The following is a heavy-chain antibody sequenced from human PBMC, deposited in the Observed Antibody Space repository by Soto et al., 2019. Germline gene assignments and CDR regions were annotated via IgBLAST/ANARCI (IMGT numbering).Heavy chain of an antibody. J-gene: IGHJ5*02. Sequence: QVQLVQSGAEVKKPGSSVKISCKASGGTFINYVISWVRQAPGHGLVLMGGIIPMFGTTNYAQKFQGRVTITADESTTTAYMELSTLRSEDTSVYYCARLATTVTMLGGVDLWGQGTQLTVSS. CDR2: IIPMFGTT. CDR3: ARLATTVTMLGGVDL. CDR1: GGTFINYV. D-gene: IGHD1-1*01. V-gene: IGHV1-69*01.